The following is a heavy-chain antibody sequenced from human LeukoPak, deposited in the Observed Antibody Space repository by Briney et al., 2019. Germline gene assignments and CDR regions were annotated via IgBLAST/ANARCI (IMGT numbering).Heavy chain of an antibody. Sequence: SETLSLTCTVSGGSISSYYWSWIRQPPGKGLEWIGYIYYSGTTNYNPSLKSRVTISIDTSKNQFSLKLSSVTAADTAVYYCARDLVTVTKGFDIWGQGTMVSVSS. CDR3: ARDLVTVTKGFDI. D-gene: IGHD4-17*01. CDR1: GGSISSYY. V-gene: IGHV4-59*01. J-gene: IGHJ3*02. CDR2: IYYSGTT.